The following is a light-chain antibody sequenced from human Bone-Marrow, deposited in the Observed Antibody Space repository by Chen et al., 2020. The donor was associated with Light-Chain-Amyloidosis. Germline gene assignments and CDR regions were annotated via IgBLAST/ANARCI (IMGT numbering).Light chain of an antibody. CDR2: KDT. V-gene: IGLV3-25*03. J-gene: IGLJ2*01. CDR1: ELPKQY. CDR3: QSADSSGTYVE. Sequence: SFELTQPPSVSVSPGQTATITCYGDELPKQYACWYQQKPGQAPVLMIFKDTERPSGIPARFSGSSSGTTVTLTISGVQAEDEADYYCQSADSSGTYVEFGGGTKLTVL.